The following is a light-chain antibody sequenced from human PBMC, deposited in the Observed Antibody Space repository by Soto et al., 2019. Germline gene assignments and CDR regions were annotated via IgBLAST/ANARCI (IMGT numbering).Light chain of an antibody. V-gene: IGKV1-8*01. Sequence: AILMTQSPSSFSASTGDRVTITCRASQGISSYLAWYQQKPGKAPKLLIYAASTLQSGVPARFSGSGSGTEFTLTISSLQSEDFAVYYCQQYNNWPRTFGQGTKGDIK. J-gene: IGKJ1*01. CDR3: QQYNNWPRT. CDR1: QGISSY. CDR2: AAS.